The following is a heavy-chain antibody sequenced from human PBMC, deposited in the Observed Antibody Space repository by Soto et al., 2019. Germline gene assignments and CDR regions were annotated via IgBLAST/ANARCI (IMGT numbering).Heavy chain of an antibody. D-gene: IGHD1-26*01. CDR2: ISYDGSNT. CDR1: GSTFSSYG. Sequence: GGSLRLSCVASGSTFSSYGMHWVRQAPGKGLEWVAIISYDGSNTYYADSVKGRFTISRDNSKNTLYLQMNSLRAEDTSVYYCAKEGGLSGSYYISSSYYFDYWGQGTLVTVSS. J-gene: IGHJ4*02. CDR3: AKEGGLSGSYYISSSYYFDY. V-gene: IGHV3-30*18.